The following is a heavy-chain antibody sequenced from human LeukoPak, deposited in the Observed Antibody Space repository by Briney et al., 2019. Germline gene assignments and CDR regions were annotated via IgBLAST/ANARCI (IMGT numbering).Heavy chain of an antibody. CDR2: IFYSGST. V-gene: IGHV4-39*07. CDR3: AREGGGFDY. Sequence: PSETLSLTCTVSGGSISTSSYYWGWVRQPPGKGLEWIGNIFYSGSTYYSPSLKSRVTISLDTSRNQFSLKLSSVTAADTAVYYCAREGGGFDYWGQGTLVTVSS. J-gene: IGHJ4*02. CDR1: GGSISTSSYY. D-gene: IGHD3-16*01.